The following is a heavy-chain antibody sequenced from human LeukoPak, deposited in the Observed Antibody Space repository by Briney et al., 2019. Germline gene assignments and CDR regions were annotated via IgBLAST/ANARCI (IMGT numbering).Heavy chain of an antibody. D-gene: IGHD2-2*02. J-gene: IGHJ4*02. CDR2: IIPILGIA. Sequence: SVKVSCKASGGTFSSYAISWVRQAPGQGLEWMGRIIPILGIANYAQKFQGRVTMTRDTSISTAYMELSRLRSDDTAVYYCARGRGVIVVVPAAIPEADYWGQGTLVTASS. V-gene: IGHV1-69*04. CDR1: GGTFSSYA. CDR3: ARGRGVIVVVPAAIPEADY.